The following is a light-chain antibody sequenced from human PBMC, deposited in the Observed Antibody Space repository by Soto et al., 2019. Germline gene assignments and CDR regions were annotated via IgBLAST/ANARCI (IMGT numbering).Light chain of an antibody. V-gene: IGKV1-9*01. CDR3: QQLNSYPH. J-gene: IGKJ5*01. Sequence: DIQLTQSPSFLSASVGDRVTITCRASQDISSFLAWYQQKPGKAPNLLIYGASTLQSGVPSRFSGSGSRTEFTLTISGLQPEDFATYYCQQLNSYPHFGRGTRLEIK. CDR2: GAS. CDR1: QDISSF.